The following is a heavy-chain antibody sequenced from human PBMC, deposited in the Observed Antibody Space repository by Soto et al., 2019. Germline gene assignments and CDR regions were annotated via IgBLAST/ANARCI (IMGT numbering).Heavy chain of an antibody. CDR3: AVGRDYYGSGSYYQIDY. V-gene: IGHV1-69*13. D-gene: IGHD3-10*01. J-gene: IGHJ4*02. CDR2: IIPIFGTA. CDR1: GGTFSSYA. Sequence: GASVKVSCKASGGTFSSYAISWVRQAPGQGLEWMGGIIPIFGTANYAQKFQGRVTITADESTSTAYMELSSLRSEDTAVYYCAVGRDYYGSGSYYQIDYWGQGTLVTVSS.